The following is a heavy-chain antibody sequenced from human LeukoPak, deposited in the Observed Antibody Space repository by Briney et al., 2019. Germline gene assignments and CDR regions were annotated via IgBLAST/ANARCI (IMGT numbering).Heavy chain of an antibody. D-gene: IGHD3-10*01. J-gene: IGHJ5*02. Sequence: GGSLRLSCAASGLTFSDYYMSWIRQAPGKGLEWVSYISSSGSTIYYADSVKGRFTISRANAKNSLYLQMNSLRAEDTAVYYCARDPVWFGEYGVDHWGQGTLVTVSS. CDR1: GLTFSDYY. CDR3: ARDPVWFGEYGVDH. CDR2: ISSSGSTI. V-gene: IGHV3-11*01.